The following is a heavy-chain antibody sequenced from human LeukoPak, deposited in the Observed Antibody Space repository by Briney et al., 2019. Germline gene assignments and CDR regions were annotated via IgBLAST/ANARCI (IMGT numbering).Heavy chain of an antibody. CDR1: GGSISSYY. CDR3: ARASQIAVIDY. J-gene: IGHJ4*02. CDR2: IYYSEST. Sequence: SETLSLTCTVSGGSISSYYWSWIRQPPGKGLEWIGYIYYSESTNYNPSLKSRVTISVDTSKNQFSLKLSSVTAADTAVYYCARASQIAVIDYWGQGTLVTVSS. V-gene: IGHV4-59*08. D-gene: IGHD6-19*01.